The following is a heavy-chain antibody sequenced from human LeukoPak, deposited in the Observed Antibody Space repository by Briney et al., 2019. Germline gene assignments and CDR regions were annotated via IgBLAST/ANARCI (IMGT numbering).Heavy chain of an antibody. V-gene: IGHV4-34*01. CDR3: ARVSSSWAVLDY. J-gene: IGHJ4*02. CDR1: GGSFSGYY. Sequence: SETLSLTCAVYGGSFSGYYWSWIRQPPGKGLEWIGEINHSASTNYNPSLKSRVTISVDTSKNQFSLKLSSVTAADTAVYYCARVSSSWAVLDYWGQGTLVTVSS. D-gene: IGHD6-13*01. CDR2: INHSAST.